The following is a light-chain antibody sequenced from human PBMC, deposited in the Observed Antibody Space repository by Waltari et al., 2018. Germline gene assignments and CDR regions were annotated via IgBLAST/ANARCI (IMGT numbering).Light chain of an antibody. CDR2: DVR. Sequence: QSALTQPASVSGSPGPSITISCTGTSSDVGGSNYFSWFQQPPGKAPKLMIYDVRKRPSVVSNRFSGSKSGNTASLTISGLQAEDEADYYCSSYTSSSTWVFGGGTKLTVL. CDR3: SSYTSSSTWV. J-gene: IGLJ3*02. V-gene: IGLV2-14*01. CDR1: SSDVGGSNY.